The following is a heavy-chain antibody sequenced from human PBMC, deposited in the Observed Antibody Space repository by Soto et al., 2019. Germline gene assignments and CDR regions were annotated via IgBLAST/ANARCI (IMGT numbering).Heavy chain of an antibody. J-gene: IGHJ4*02. V-gene: IGHV3-23*01. Sequence: EVQLLESGGGSVQSGGSLRLSCAASGFTFRNYGMSWVRQAPGKGLEWVSAISSGGSTYYADSVKGRFTTSRDNSKNTLYLQINSLTTEDTAVYYCAKDFTASYGALDYWGQGTLVTVSS. CDR2: ISSGGST. CDR1: GFTFRNYG. D-gene: IGHD4-17*01. CDR3: AKDFTASYGALDY.